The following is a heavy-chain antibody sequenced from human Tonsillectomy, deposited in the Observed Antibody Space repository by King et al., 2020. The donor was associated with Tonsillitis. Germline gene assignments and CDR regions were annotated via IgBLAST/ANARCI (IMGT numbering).Heavy chain of an antibody. J-gene: IGHJ4*02. CDR1: GFTFSSYS. Sequence: VQLVESGGGLVKPGGSLRLSCAASGFTFSSYSMNWVRQALGKGLEWVSSISSSSSYIYYADSVKGRFTISRDNAKNSLYLQMNSLRAEDTAVYYCARGLRYFDWLLAYWGQGTLVTVSS. CDR2: ISSSSSYI. V-gene: IGHV3-21*01. CDR3: ARGLRYFDWLLAY. D-gene: IGHD3-9*01.